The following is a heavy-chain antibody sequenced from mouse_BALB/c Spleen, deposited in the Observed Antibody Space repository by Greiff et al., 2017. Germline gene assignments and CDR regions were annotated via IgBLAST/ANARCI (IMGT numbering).Heavy chain of an antibody. V-gene: IGHV5-6-5*01. J-gene: IGHJ2*01. Sequence: EVKLMESGGGLVKPGGSLKLSCAASGFTFSSYAMSWVRQTPEKRLEWVASISSGGSTYYPDSVKGRFTISRDNARNILYLQMSSLRSEDTAMYYCARGLLGYYFDYWGQGTTLTVSS. CDR2: ISSGGST. CDR1: GFTFSSYA. D-gene: IGHD1-1*01. CDR3: ARGLLGYYFDY.